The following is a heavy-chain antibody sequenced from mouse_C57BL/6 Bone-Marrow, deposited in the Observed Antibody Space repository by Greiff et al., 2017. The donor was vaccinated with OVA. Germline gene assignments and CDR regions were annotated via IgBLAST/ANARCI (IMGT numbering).Heavy chain of an antibody. CDR1: GYAFSSSW. V-gene: IGHV1-82*01. Sequence: VQRVESGPELVKPGASVKISCKASGYAFSSSWMNWVKQRPGKGLEWIGRIYPGDGDTNYNGKFKGKATLTADKSSSTAYMQLSSLTSEDSAVYFCARYITTVVAKYFDVWGTGTTVTVSS. J-gene: IGHJ1*03. D-gene: IGHD1-1*01. CDR2: IYPGDGDT. CDR3: ARYITTVVAKYFDV.